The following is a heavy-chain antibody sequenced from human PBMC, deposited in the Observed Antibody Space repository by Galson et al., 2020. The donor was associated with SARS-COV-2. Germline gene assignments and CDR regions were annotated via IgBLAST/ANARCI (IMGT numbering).Heavy chain of an antibody. CDR3: ADTYYYDSSGYYPNWFDP. V-gene: IGHV4-39*01. J-gene: IGHJ5*02. Sequence: ASETLSLTCTVSGGSISSSSYYWGWIRQPPGKGLEWIGSIYYSGSTYYNPSLKSRVTISVDTSKNQFSLKLSSVTAADTAVYYCADTYYYDSSGYYPNWFDPWGQGTLVTVSS. CDR1: GGSISSSSYY. D-gene: IGHD3-22*01. CDR2: IYYSGST.